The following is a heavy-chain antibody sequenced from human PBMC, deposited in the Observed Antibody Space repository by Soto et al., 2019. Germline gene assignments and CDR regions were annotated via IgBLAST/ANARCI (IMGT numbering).Heavy chain of an antibody. CDR2: ISGSGGST. D-gene: IGHD2-15*01. CDR1: GFTFSSYA. V-gene: IGHV3-23*01. Sequence: GSLRLSCAASGFTFSSYAMSWVRQAPGKGLEWVSAISGSGGSTYYADSVKGRFTISRDNSKNTLYLQMNSLRAEDTAVYYCAKSGPFIVVVVAAIDYWGQGTLVTVSS. J-gene: IGHJ4*02. CDR3: AKSGPFIVVVVAAIDY.